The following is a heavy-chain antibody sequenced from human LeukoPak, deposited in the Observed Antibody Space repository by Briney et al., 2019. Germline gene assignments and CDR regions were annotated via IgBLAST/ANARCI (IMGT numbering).Heavy chain of an antibody. D-gene: IGHD3-9*01. CDR3: AKDRTRRNYDILTGYYPLDY. Sequence: TGGSLRLSCAASGFTFSSYGMHWVRQAPGKGLEWVAVISYDGSNIYYGDSVKGRFTISRDNSKNTLYLQMNSLRAEDTAVYYCAKDRTRRNYDILTGYYPLDYWGQGTLVTVSS. CDR2: ISYDGSNI. J-gene: IGHJ4*02. CDR1: GFTFSSYG. V-gene: IGHV3-30*18.